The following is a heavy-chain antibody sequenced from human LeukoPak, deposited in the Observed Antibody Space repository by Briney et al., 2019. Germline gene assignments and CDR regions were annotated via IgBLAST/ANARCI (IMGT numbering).Heavy chain of an antibody. CDR1: GFTFSSYG. V-gene: IGHV3-48*01. J-gene: IGHJ1*01. CDR3: ARDWSSGRHDEYFPH. D-gene: IGHD1-26*01. CDR2: ISGSSDII. Sequence: PGGSLRLSCAVSGFTFSSYGMNWVRQAPGRGLEGVSYISGSSDIIHYTESVKGRFTISRDNAKNSVYLQMKSLRAEDTALYYCARDWSSGRHDEYFPHWGQGTLVTVSS.